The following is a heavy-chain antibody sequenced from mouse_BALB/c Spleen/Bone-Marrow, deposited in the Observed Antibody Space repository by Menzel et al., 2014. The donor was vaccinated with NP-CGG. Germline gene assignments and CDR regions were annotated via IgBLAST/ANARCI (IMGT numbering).Heavy chain of an antibody. CDR2: INAGSGGT. V-gene: IGHV1-54*01. J-gene: IGHJ2*01. CDR1: GYVFTNYL. D-gene: IGHD4-1*01. Sequence: QVQLQQPGAELVRPGTSVKVSCKASGYVFTNYLIEWVKQRPGQGLEWIGVINAGSGGTDYSEKFKGEATLTADKSSSTAYMQLSSLASDDSAVYFCARSLTGKKTFDYWGQGPTLTVSS. CDR3: ARSLTGKKTFDY.